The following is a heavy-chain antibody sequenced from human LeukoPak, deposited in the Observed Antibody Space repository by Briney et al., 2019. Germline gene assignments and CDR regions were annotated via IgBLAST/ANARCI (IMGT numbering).Heavy chain of an antibody. CDR2: IKSKSDGGTI. V-gene: IGHV3-15*01. J-gene: IGHJ4*02. CDR1: GFTFSDAW. D-gene: IGHD2-15*01. CDR3: TTRRQDGW. Sequence: PGGSLRLSCVGSGFTFSDAWMSWVRQAPGKGLEWVGRIKSKSDGGTIDYAVPVKGRFTISRDDSRNTLYLQMNSLKTEDTAVYYCTTRRQDGWWGQGTLVTVS.